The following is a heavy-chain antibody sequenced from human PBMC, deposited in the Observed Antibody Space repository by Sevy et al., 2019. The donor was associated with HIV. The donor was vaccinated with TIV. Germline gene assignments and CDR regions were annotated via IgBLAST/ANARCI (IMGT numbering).Heavy chain of an antibody. CDR1: GFTFSSFE. J-gene: IGHJ6*02. CDR3: AKRGGKYDLGMDV. D-gene: IGHD3-16*01. CDR2: ISTSVSNR. Sequence: GGSLRLSCVASGFTFSSFEMNWVRQAPGKGLEWVSSISTSVSNRDYADSLKGRVTISRDNAKKSLYLQMNSLRAEDTAIYFCAKRGGKYDLGMDVWGQATTVTVSS. V-gene: IGHV3-48*03.